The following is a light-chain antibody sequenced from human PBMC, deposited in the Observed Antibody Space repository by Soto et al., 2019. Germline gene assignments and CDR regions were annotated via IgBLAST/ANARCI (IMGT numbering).Light chain of an antibody. V-gene: IGLV2-23*01. CDR3: CSYAGSRTFV. Sequence: QSALTQPASVSGSPEQSITISCTGTSSDVGAYNLVSWYQQHPGKAPRLIIYEGSKRPSGISHRFSGSKSDNTASPTISGLRAEDDAHYQCCSYAGSRTFVFGGGTKLTVL. J-gene: IGLJ3*02. CDR1: SSDVGAYNL. CDR2: EGS.